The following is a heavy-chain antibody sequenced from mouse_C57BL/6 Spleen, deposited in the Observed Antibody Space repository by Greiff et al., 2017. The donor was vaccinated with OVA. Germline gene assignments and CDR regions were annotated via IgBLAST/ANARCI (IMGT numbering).Heavy chain of an antibody. CDR2: IRLKSDNYET. CDR3: TGEHYPYYFDY. CDR1: GFTFSNYW. V-gene: IGHV6-3*01. Sequence: EVKLEESGGGLVQPGGSMKLSCVASGFTFSNYWMNWVRQSPEKGLEWVAQIRLKSDNYETHYAESVKGRFTISRDDSKSSVYLQRNNLRAEDTGIYYCTGEHYPYYFDYWGQGTTLTVAS. J-gene: IGHJ2*01. D-gene: IGHD1-1*02.